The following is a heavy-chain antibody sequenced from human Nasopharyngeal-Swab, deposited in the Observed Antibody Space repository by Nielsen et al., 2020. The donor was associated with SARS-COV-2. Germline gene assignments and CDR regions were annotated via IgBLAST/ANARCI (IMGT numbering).Heavy chain of an antibody. J-gene: IGHJ5*02. V-gene: IGHV3-15*01. Sequence: VRQAPGKGLEWVGRIKSKTDGGTTDYAAPVKGRFTISRDDSKNTLYLQMYSLKTEDTAVYYCTTVRFHCSSTSCYRWFDPWGQGTLVTVSS. D-gene: IGHD2-2*01. CDR2: IKSKTDGGTT. CDR3: TTVRFHCSSTSCYRWFDP.